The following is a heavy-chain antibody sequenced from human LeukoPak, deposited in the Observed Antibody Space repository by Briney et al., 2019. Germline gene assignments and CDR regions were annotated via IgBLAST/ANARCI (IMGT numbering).Heavy chain of an antibody. J-gene: IGHJ5*02. CDR3: ARGGWFGELSWSDP. Sequence: GGSLRLSCAASGFTVSSNYMSWVRQAPGKGLEWVSVIYSGGSTYYADSVKGRFTISRDNSKNTLYLQMNSLRAEDTAVYYCARGGWFGELSWSDPWGQGTLVTVSS. D-gene: IGHD3-10*01. CDR1: GFTVSSNY. CDR2: IYSGGST. V-gene: IGHV3-66*01.